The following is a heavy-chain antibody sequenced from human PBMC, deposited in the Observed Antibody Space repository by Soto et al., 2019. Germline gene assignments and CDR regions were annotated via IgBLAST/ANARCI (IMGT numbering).Heavy chain of an antibody. CDR2: ISVYNGNT. CDR1: GYAFTTYG. V-gene: IGHV1-18*01. CDR3: ARDRGKLVVYNYGMDV. Sequence: AAVKVSCKASGYAFTTYGLSWVRQAPGQGLEWMGWISVYNGNTNYAQKLQGRVTMTTDTSTSTAYMELRSLRSDDSDVYYCARDRGKLVVYNYGMDVWGQGNTVTVS. D-gene: IGHD6-6*01. J-gene: IGHJ6*02.